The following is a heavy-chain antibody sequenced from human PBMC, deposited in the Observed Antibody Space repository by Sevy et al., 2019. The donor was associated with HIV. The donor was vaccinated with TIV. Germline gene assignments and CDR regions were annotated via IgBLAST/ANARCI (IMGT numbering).Heavy chain of an antibody. D-gene: IGHD2-2*01. V-gene: IGHV4-59*12. CDR2: MFYPGSN. CDR1: GDSITTYY. CDR3: VRNGAIPEVPSTIYAFDI. Sequence: SETLSLTCSVSGDSITTYYWSWIRQHPGKGLEWIAYMFYPGSNNYNPSVKSRVTISADTSANQFSLKLTSVTAADTAMYYCVRNGAIPEVPSTIYAFDIWGQGTMVTVSS. J-gene: IGHJ3*02.